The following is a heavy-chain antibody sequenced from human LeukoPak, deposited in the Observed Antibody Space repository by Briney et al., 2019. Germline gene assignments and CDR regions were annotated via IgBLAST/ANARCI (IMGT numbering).Heavy chain of an antibody. J-gene: IGHJ3*02. Sequence: SQTLSLTCTVSGGSISSSTYYWSWIRQPAGKGLEWIGRFYTSGSTNYNPSLKSRVTISVDTSKNQFSLKLNSVTAADTAVYYCARPTVPDAFDIWGQGTMVTVSS. V-gene: IGHV4-61*02. D-gene: IGHD4-17*01. CDR2: FYTSGST. CDR1: GGSISSSTYY. CDR3: ARPTVPDAFDI.